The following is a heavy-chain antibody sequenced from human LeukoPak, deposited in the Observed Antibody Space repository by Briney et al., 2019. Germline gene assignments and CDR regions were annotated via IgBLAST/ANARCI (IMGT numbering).Heavy chain of an antibody. CDR1: GYTFTSYD. CDR3: AGVDSSGYLDY. CDR2: INPNSGGT. V-gene: IGHV1-2*02. Sequence: ASVEVSCKASGYTFTSYDINWVRQATGQGLEWMGWINPNSGGTNYAQKFQGRVTMTRDTSISTAYMELSRLRSDDTAVYYCAGVDSSGYLDYWGQGTLVTVSS. J-gene: IGHJ4*02. D-gene: IGHD3-22*01.